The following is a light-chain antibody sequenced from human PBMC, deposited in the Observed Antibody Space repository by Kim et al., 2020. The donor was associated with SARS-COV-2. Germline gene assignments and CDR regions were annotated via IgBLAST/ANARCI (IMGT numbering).Light chain of an antibody. V-gene: IGKV3-15*01. Sequence: EVVLTQSPAILSVSPGERATLSCRASQSISSNLAWYQHKPGQAPRLLIYGASTRVTGLPARFSASGSGTEFTLTISSLQSEDFAIYYCQQYYGWPQFGQGTKLEIK. CDR1: QSISSN. J-gene: IGKJ2*01. CDR3: QQYYGWPQ. CDR2: GAS.